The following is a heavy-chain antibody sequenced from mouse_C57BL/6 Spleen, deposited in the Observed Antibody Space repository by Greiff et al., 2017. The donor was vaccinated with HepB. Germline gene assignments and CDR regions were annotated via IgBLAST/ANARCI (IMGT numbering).Heavy chain of an antibody. CDR2: IWGGGST. Sequence: VQLVESGPGLVAPSQSLSITCTVSGFSLTSYGVDWVRQPPGKGLEWLGVIWGGGSTNYNSALMSRLSISKDNSKGQVFLKMNSLQTDDTPMYYCAKRSNSGVFAMAFWVQETSAPVSS. J-gene: IGHJ4*01. CDR3: AKRSNSGVFAMAF. V-gene: IGHV2-9*01. CDR1: GFSLTSYG. D-gene: IGHD2-5*01.